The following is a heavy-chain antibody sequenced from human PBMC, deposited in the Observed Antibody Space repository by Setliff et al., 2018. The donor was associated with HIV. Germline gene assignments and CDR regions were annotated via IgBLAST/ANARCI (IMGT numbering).Heavy chain of an antibody. CDR2: IYTSGST. V-gene: IGHV4-61*02. Sequence: PSETLSLTCTVSGDSFSSGTYYWGWIRQPAGKGLEWIGRIYTSGSTNYNPPLKSRVTMSVDTSKNQFSLKLSSVTAADTAVYYCARDLGIAAAGNWSDPWGQGTLVTVSS. CDR3: ARDLGIAAAGNWSDP. D-gene: IGHD6-13*01. CDR1: GDSFSSGTYY. J-gene: IGHJ5*02.